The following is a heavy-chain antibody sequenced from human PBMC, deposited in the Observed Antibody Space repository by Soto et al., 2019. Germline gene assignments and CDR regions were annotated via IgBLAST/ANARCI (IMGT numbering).Heavy chain of an antibody. Sequence: QLQLQESGPALVKPSETLSLTCTVSTDSSSFTNSYWGWIRKPPGKGLQWIGSSSYNGGTFYNPSLRGRVVISSDTSKKQSALQVSSVTAADTAVYFCARQRIEVVWRGFDFWGQGSPVTVSS. V-gene: IGHV4-39*01. CDR1: TDSSSFTNSY. CDR3: ARQRIEVVWRGFDF. D-gene: IGHD3-10*01. J-gene: IGHJ4*02. CDR2: SSYNGGT.